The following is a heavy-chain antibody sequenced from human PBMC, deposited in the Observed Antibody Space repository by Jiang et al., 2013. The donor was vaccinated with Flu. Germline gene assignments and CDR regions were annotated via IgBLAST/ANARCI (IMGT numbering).Heavy chain of an antibody. Sequence: QTLSLTCAISGDSVSDNIAAWNWIRQSPSRGLEWLGRTYYRSRWYRDYAVSVRGRITIDPDTSKNQFSLQLSSLTPDDTAVYYCARGEAATRGGMDVWGQGTTVTVSS. V-gene: IGHV6-1*01. CDR2: TYYRSRWYR. CDR3: ARGEAATRGGMDV. CDR1: GDSVSDNIAA. J-gene: IGHJ6*02. D-gene: IGHD1-26*01.